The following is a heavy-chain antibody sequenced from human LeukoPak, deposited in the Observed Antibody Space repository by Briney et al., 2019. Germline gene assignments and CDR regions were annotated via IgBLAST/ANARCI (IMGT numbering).Heavy chain of an antibody. CDR1: GFTFDDYA. CDR2: ISWNSGSI. CDR3: VKDWARDGSSWYLDH. J-gene: IGHJ5*02. V-gene: IGHV3-9*01. Sequence: PGGSLRLSCAASGFTFDDYAMHWVRQAPGKGLEWVSGISWNSGSIGYADSVKGRFTISRDNAKNSLYLQMNSLRAEDTALYYCVKDWARDGSSWYLDHWGQGTLVTVSS. D-gene: IGHD6-13*01.